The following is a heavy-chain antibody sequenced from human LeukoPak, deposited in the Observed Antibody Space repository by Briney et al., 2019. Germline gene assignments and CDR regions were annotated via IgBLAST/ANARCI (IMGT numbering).Heavy chain of an antibody. CDR3: ARDGYSGYHWVT. D-gene: IGHD5-12*01. Sequence: GGSLRLSCAASGFTVSDNYMSWVRQAPGKGLEWVSVIYSDGNTYYADSVKGRFTISRDNSKNTAYLQMNNLRGDDTAVYFCARDGYSGYHWVTRGQGTLVTVSS. V-gene: IGHV3-53*01. J-gene: IGHJ1*01. CDR2: IYSDGNT. CDR1: GFTVSDNY.